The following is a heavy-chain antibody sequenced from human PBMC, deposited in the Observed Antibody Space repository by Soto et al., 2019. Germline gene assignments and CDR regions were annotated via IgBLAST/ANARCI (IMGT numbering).Heavy chain of an antibody. CDR1: GFTFSSYA. CDR3: ARGPSSLTRFDY. Sequence: GGSLRLSCAASGFTFSSYAMHWVRQAPGKGLEWVAVISYDGSNKYYADSVKGRFTISRDNSKNMLYLQMNSLRAEDTAVYYCARGPSSLTRFDYWGQGTLVTVSS. J-gene: IGHJ4*02. V-gene: IGHV3-30-3*01. CDR2: ISYDGSNK. D-gene: IGHD2-2*01.